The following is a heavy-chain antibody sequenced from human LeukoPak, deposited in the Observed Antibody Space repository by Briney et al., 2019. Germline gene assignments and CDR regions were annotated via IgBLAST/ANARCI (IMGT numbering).Heavy chain of an antibody. J-gene: IGHJ4*02. CDR1: GFTFSSYG. Sequence: PGGSLRLSCAASGFTFSSYGMSWVRQAPGKGLEWVSAISGSGGSTYYADSVKGRFSISRDNSKNTLYLQMNSLRAEDTAVYYWAKGGKDILSGYYKGYFDYWGQGTLVTVSS. CDR2: ISGSGGST. D-gene: IGHD3-9*01. CDR3: AKGGKDILSGYYKGYFDY. V-gene: IGHV3-23*01.